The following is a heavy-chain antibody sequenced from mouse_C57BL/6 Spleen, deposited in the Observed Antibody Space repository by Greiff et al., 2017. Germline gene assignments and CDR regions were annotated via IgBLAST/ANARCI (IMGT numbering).Heavy chain of an antibody. CDR2: ISPNYGTT. V-gene: IGHV1-39*01. Sequence: EVQLQQSGPELVKPGASVKISCKASGYSYTDYNMNWVHQSNGKSLEWIGVISPNYGTTSYNQKFKGKATLTVDQSSSTAYMQLNSLTSEDSAVYHREKGNQYYAMEYWGQGTSVTVA. J-gene: IGHJ4*01. CDR3: EKGNQYYAMEY. CDR1: GYSYTDYN.